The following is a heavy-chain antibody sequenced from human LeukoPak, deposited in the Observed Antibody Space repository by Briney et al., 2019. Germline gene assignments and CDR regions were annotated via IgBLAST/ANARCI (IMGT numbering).Heavy chain of an antibody. Sequence: PSETLSLTCAVYGGSFSGYYWSWIRQPPGKGLEWIGEINHSGSTNYNPSLKSRVTISVDTSKNQFSLKLSYVTAADTAVYYCARRSMAGYSTYWGQGTLVTVSS. D-gene: IGHD6-13*01. CDR3: ARRSMAGYSTY. CDR2: INHSGST. J-gene: IGHJ4*02. CDR1: GGSFSGYY. V-gene: IGHV4-34*01.